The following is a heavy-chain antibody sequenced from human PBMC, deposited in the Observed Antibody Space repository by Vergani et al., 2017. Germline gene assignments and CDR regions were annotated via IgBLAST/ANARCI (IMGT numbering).Heavy chain of an antibody. CDR2: TWYEGNNN. J-gene: IGHJ4*02. CDR3: VRDRGLCAGGRCYTEAWDY. V-gene: IGHV3-33*01. Sequence: QVQLVESGGGVVQPGRSLRLSCTPSSFKLGDYGMHWVRQAPGRGLEWVSMTWYEGNNNYYADSVKGRFTISKDIAKKTLYLQVRSLRLEDTGVYHCVRDRGLCAGGRCYTEAWDYWGQGTPVTVSS. CDR1: SFKLGDYG. D-gene: IGHD2-2*02.